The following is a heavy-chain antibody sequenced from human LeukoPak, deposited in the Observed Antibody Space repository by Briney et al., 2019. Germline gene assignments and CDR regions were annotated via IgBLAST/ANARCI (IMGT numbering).Heavy chain of an antibody. V-gene: IGHV4-39*01. D-gene: IGHD4-17*01. Sequence: SETLSLTCTVSGGSISGSIYYWAWIRQPPGKGLEWIGNGFYSGSAYYNPSLKSRVTISVDTSKNQFSLNLSSVTAADKAVYYCARLRGAMTPVTSDFDYWGQGTLVTVSS. CDR1: GGSISGSIYY. CDR3: ARLRGAMTPVTSDFDY. CDR2: GFYSGSA. J-gene: IGHJ4*02.